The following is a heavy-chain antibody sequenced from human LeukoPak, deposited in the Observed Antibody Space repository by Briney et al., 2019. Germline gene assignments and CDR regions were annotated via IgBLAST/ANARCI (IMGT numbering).Heavy chain of an antibody. CDR3: AKDPNGDYIGAFDF. CDR2: ITANGGYT. CDR1: AFSFSKFA. V-gene: IGHV3-23*01. J-gene: IGHJ3*01. Sequence: GRSLRPSRAASAFSFSKFALSWVRQAPGKGLEWVSAITANGGYTLYADAVKGRFTVSRDNSKNTLCLQINSLRPEDTAMYYCAKDPNGDYIGAFDFWGQGTMVTVSS. D-gene: IGHD4-17*01.